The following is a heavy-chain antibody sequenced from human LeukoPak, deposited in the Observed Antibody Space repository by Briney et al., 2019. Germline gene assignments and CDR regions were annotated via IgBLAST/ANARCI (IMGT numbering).Heavy chain of an antibody. D-gene: IGHD2-15*01. J-gene: IGHJ5*02. CDR3: ARALGYCSGGSCTRGYNWFDP. V-gene: IGHV4-39*01. CDR1: GGSISSSDYY. Sequence: SETLSLTCTVSGGSISSSDYYWGWIRQPPGKGLEWIGSIYYGGSTYYNPSLKSRVTISVDTSMSQFSLKLSFVTTADTAVYYCARALGYCSGGSCTRGYNWFDPWGQGTLVTVPS. CDR2: IYYGGST.